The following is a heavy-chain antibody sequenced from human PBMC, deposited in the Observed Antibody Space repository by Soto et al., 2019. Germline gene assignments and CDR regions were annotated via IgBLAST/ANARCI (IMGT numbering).Heavy chain of an antibody. D-gene: IGHD3-10*01. Sequence: SETLSLTCTVSGGSISSYYWSWIRQPPGKGLDWIGYIYYSGSTYYNPSLRSRLSISVDKSKNQFSLKLSSVTAADTAVYYCARAGVSYGSGSYFDYWGQGTLVTVSS. V-gene: IGHV4-30-4*01. CDR2: IYYSGST. CDR3: ARAGVSYGSGSYFDY. J-gene: IGHJ4*02. CDR1: GGSISSYY.